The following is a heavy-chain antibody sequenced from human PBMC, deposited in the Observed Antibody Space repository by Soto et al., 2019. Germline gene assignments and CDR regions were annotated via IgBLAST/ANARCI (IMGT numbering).Heavy chain of an antibody. D-gene: IGHD6-19*01. Sequence: GASVKVSCKASGGTLSSYAISWVRQAPGQGLEWMGGIIPIFGTANYAQKFQGRVTITAGESTSTAYMELSSLGSEDTAVYYCARDCIAVAGTTYYYYGMDVWGQGTTVTVSS. CDR1: GGTLSSYA. V-gene: IGHV1-69*13. J-gene: IGHJ6*02. CDR3: ARDCIAVAGTTYYYYGMDV. CDR2: IIPIFGTA.